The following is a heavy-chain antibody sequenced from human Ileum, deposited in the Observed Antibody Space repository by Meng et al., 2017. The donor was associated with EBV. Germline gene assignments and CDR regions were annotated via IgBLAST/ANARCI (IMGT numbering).Heavy chain of an antibody. V-gene: IGHV4-4*02. CDR2: MSDSGIT. Sequence: QVQLRESGPGLGNPSGTLSLTCAVSGGSISVINWWSWVRQSPEKGLEWIGEMSDSGITHYNPSLKSRVTISADKSNNQFSLKLTSVTSADTAVYFCAKNGEKYFEYWGQGTLVTVSS. CDR1: GGSISVINW. J-gene: IGHJ4*02. CDR3: AKNGEKYFEY.